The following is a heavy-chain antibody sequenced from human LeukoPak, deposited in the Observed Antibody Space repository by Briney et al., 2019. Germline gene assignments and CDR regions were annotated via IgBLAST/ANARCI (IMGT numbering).Heavy chain of an antibody. V-gene: IGHV1-18*01. D-gene: IGHD3-3*01. Sequence: GASVKVSCKASGYTFTSYGISWVRQAPGQGLEWMGWISAYNGNTNYAQKLQGRVTMTTDTSTSTAYMELRSLRSDDTAVYYCARDNPHRRFLEWLLGLDAFDIWGQGTMVTVSS. CDR2: ISAYNGNT. CDR1: GYTFTSYG. J-gene: IGHJ3*02. CDR3: ARDNPHRRFLEWLLGLDAFDI.